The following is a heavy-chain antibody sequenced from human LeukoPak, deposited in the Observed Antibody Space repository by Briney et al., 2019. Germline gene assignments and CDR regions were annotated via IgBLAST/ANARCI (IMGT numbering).Heavy chain of an antibody. CDR2: ISSSSHTI. CDR3: ARALTRDALDL. J-gene: IGHJ3*01. CDR1: GFAFSNYN. Sequence: GGSLSLSCAASGFAFSNYNMNWVRQAPGKGLEEVSYISSSSHTIYYADSVRGRFTVSRDNAQASLYLQLNNLKAGDTAVYYCARALTRDALDLWGQGTMVTVSS. V-gene: IGHV3-48*01.